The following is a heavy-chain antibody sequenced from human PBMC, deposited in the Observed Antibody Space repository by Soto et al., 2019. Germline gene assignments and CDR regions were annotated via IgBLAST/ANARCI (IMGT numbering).Heavy chain of an antibody. CDR3: ARLGCSGGSCYAAWFDP. V-gene: IGHV1-69*12. CDR1: GGTFSSYA. D-gene: IGHD2-15*01. Sequence: QVQLVQSGAEVKKPGSSVKVSCKASGGTFSSYAISWVRQAPGQGLEWMGGIIPIFGTANYAQKFQGRVTITADESTSTAYMELSRLRSEDTAVYYCARLGCSGGSCYAAWFDPWGQGTLVTVSS. J-gene: IGHJ5*02. CDR2: IIPIFGTA.